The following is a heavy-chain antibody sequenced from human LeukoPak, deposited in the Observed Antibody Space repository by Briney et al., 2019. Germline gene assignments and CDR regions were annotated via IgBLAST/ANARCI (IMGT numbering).Heavy chain of an antibody. J-gene: IGHJ3*02. V-gene: IGHV4-39*01. CDR1: GGSISSSSYY. D-gene: IGHD1-26*01. CDR2: IYYSGST. CDR3: ARYLCSGSYPLDDAFDI. Sequence: PSETLSLTCTVSGGSISSSSYYWGWIRQPPGTGLEWIGSIYYSGSTYYNPSLKSRVTISVDTSKNQFSLKLSSVTAADMAVYYCARYLCSGSYPLDDAFDIWGQGTMVTVSS.